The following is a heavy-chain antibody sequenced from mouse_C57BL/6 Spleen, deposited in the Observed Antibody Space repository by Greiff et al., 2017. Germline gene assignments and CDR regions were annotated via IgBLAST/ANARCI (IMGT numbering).Heavy chain of an antibody. CDR1: GYTFTSYW. CDR3: AREDWFDY. D-gene: IGHD4-1*01. CDR2: IDPNSGGT. V-gene: IGHV1-72*01. J-gene: IGHJ2*01. Sequence: QVQLQQPGAELVKPGASVKLSCKASGYTFTSYWMHWVRQTPGRGLKWIGSIDPNSGGTKYTEKFKSKATLTVDKPSSTAYMQLSSLTSEDAAVYYCAREDWFDYWGQGTTLTVSS.